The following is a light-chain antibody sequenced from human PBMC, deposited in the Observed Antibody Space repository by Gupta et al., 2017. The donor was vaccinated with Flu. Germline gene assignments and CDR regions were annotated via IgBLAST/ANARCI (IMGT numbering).Light chain of an antibody. CDR2: AAS. CDR1: QSVRNN. V-gene: IGKV3-15*01. Sequence: ETVMTQSPATLSASPGERVTLSCRASQSVRNNFAWYQQKPGQAPRLLLYAASTRSTSIPARFSGSGFGTEFTLTISSLQSEDSAVYYCQQYNDWYSFGQGTKLEI. J-gene: IGKJ2*01. CDR3: QQYNDWYS.